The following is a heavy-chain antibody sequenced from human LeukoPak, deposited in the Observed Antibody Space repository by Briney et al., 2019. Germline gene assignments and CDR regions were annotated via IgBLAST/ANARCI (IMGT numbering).Heavy chain of an antibody. CDR1: GYTFTSYY. CDR3: ARESPLLATPDY. CDR2: INPSGGST. V-gene: IGHV1-46*01. D-gene: IGHD5-12*01. Sequence: GASVKVSCKASGYTFTSYYMHWVRQAPGQGLEWMGIINPSGGSTGYAQKFQGRVTMTRDTSTSTVYMELSSLRSEDTAVYFCARESPLLATPDYWGQGTLVTVSS. J-gene: IGHJ4*02.